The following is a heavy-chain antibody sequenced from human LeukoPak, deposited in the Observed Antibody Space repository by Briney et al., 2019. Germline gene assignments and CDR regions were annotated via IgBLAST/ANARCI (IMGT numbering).Heavy chain of an antibody. D-gene: IGHD3-10*01. CDR1: GVIVRSNY. CDR2: LYHGGST. Sequence: GGSLRLSCVGSGVIVRSNYMSWVRQAPGKGLEWGSILYHGGSTYYAASVKGRSSISRDTSKNTLYLQMNSLRVEDTAVYYCATRRFGELTYWGQGTLVTVSS. J-gene: IGHJ4*02. CDR3: ATRRFGELTY. V-gene: IGHV3-66*01.